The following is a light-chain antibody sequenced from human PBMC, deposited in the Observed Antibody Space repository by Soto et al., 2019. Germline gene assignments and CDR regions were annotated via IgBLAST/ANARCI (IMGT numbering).Light chain of an antibody. CDR3: SSYTSSNTRYV. CDR2: GNG. J-gene: IGLJ1*01. Sequence: QSVLTQPPSVSGAPGQRVTISCTGSSSNFGAGYDVHWYQQVPGTAPKLLIYGNGNRPSGVSNRFSGSKSANTASLTISGLQAEDEADYFCSSYTSSNTRYVFGTGTKLTVL. CDR1: SSNFGAGYD. V-gene: IGLV1-40*01.